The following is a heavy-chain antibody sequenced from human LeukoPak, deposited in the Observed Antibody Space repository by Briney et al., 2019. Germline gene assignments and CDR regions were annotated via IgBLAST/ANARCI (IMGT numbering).Heavy chain of an antibody. CDR1: GFTFSSYE. J-gene: IGHJ4*02. D-gene: IGHD5-12*01. Sequence: PGGSLRLSCAASGFTFSSYEMNWVRQAPGKGLAWVSYISSSGSTIYYADSVKGRFTISRDNAKNSLYLQMNSLRAEDTAVYYCARVYSGYDWDDYWGQGTLVTVSS. CDR2: ISSSGSTI. V-gene: IGHV3-48*03. CDR3: ARVYSGYDWDDY.